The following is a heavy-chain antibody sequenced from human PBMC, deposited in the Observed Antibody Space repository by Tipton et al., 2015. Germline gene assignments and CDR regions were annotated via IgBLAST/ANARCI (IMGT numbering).Heavy chain of an antibody. D-gene: IGHD5-24*01. CDR3: ARDLEHGMDV. V-gene: IGHV4-59*11. J-gene: IGHJ6*02. CDR1: GGSISSHY. Sequence: TLSLTCTVSGGSISSHYWSWIRQSPGKGLEWIGAISHSGKTYSNPSLKSRVTISADTSKNQFSLRLNSVAAADTAVYYCARDLEHGMDVWGQGTTVTVSS. CDR2: ISHSGKT.